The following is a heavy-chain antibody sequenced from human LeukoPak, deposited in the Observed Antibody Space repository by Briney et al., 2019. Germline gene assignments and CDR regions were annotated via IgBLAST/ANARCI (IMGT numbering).Heavy chain of an antibody. CDR1: GYSISSGYY. J-gene: IGHJ4*02. Sequence: SETLSLTCTVSGYSISSGYYWGWIRQPPGQGLGWIGYIYYSGSTNYNPSLKSRVTISVDTSKNQFSLKLSSVTAEDTAVYYCARVEGYGGNSNFDYWGQGTLVTVSS. D-gene: IGHD4-23*01. CDR3: ARVEGYGGNSNFDY. V-gene: IGHV4-38-2*02. CDR2: IYYSGST.